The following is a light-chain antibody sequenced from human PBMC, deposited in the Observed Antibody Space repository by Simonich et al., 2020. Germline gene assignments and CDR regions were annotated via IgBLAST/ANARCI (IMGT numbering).Light chain of an antibody. CDR3: SSYTSSRTWV. Sequence: QSALTQPVSVSGSPGQSITISCTGTSSDVGSYNLVSWYQQHPGKAPKLIIYEGSKRPSGVSNRFSGSKSGNTASLTISGLQAEDEADYYCSSYTSSRTWVFGGGTKLTVL. V-gene: IGLV2-14*02. J-gene: IGLJ3*02. CDR2: EGS. CDR1: SSDVGSYNL.